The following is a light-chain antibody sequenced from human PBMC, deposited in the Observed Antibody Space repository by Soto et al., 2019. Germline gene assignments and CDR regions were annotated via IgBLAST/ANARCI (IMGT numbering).Light chain of an antibody. V-gene: IGKV1-39*01. CDR3: QQSYTTPWT. J-gene: IGKJ1*01. CDR1: QSISSY. Sequence: DIQMTQSPSSLSASVGDRVTITCRASQSISSYLNWYHQKPGKAPKLLIYSASSLQSGVPSRFSGSESGTDFAFTISSLQPEGFATYYCQQSYTTPWTFGQGTKVQLK. CDR2: SAS.